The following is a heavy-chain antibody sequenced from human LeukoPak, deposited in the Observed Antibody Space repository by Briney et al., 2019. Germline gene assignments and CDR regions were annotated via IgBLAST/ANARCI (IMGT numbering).Heavy chain of an antibody. CDR3: ANPFYGSDYRHFGN. D-gene: IGHD2/OR15-2a*01. V-gene: IGHV3-23*01. Sequence: PGGSLRLSCAASGFTFSNYAMRWVRQAPGKGLEWVSSFTADGGDTYYADSVKGRFTISRDNAKNTLYLQMNNLRAEDTAVYYCANPFYGSDYRHFGNWGQGTLVTVSS. CDR2: FTADGGDT. CDR1: GFTFSNYA. J-gene: IGHJ4*02.